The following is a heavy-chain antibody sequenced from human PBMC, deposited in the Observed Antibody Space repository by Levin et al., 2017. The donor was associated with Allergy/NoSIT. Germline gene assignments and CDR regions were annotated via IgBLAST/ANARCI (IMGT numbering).Heavy chain of an antibody. D-gene: IGHD6-6*01. J-gene: IGHJ4*02. CDR3: ARTPDMSARPFDY. Sequence: RASETLSLTCAVYGGSFSGYYWSWIRQPPGKWLEWIGEISHTGRRTNYNPSLKSRVTLSVDTSKSQFSLRLTSVTAADTAVYYCARTPDMSARPFDYWGQGALVTVSS. V-gene: IGHV4-34*01. CDR2: ISHTGRRT. CDR1: GGSFSGYY.